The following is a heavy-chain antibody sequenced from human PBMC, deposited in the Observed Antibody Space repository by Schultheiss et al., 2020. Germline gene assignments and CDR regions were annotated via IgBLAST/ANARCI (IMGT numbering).Heavy chain of an antibody. Sequence: GGSLRLSCAASGFTFSSYAMSWVRQAPGKGLEWVSAISGSGGSTYYADSVKGRFTISRDNSKNTLYLQMNSLRAEDTAVYYCAKDSNYDSSGYYGPHFDYWGQGTLVTVSS. J-gene: IGHJ4*02. D-gene: IGHD3-22*01. CDR2: ISGSGGST. CDR1: GFTFSSYA. CDR3: AKDSNYDSSGYYGPHFDY. V-gene: IGHV3-23*01.